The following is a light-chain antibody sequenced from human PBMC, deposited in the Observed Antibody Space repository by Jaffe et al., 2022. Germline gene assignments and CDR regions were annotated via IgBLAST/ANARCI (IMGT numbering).Light chain of an antibody. CDR3: QQSYSTPYT. Sequence: DIQMTQSPSSLSASVGDRVTITCRASQSISSYLNWYQQKLGKAPKLLIYAASTLQSGVPSRFSGGGSGTDFTLTISSLQPEDFATYYCQQSYSTPYTFGQGTKLEIK. CDR1: QSISSY. CDR2: AAS. J-gene: IGKJ2*01. V-gene: IGKV1-39*01.